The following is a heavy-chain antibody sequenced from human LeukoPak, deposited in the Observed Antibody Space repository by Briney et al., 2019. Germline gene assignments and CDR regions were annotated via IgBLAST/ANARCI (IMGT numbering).Heavy chain of an antibody. J-gene: IGHJ6*02. CDR3: ARGSLTARYCSGGKCNYYYYGMDV. V-gene: IGHV4-39*07. D-gene: IGHD2-15*01. CDR1: GGSISMSTYY. CDR2: IHFSGNS. Sequence: PSETLSLTCTVSGGSISMSTYYWGWIRQPPGKGLECIGSIHFSGNSYYNPSPSLKSRVTISVDTSKNQFSLKLNSVTAADTAEYYCARGSLTARYCSGGKCNYYYYGMDVWGQGTTVTVSS.